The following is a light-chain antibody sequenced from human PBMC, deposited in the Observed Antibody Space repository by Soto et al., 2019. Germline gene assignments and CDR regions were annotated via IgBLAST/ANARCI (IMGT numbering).Light chain of an antibody. CDR1: QSVSSSY. V-gene: IGKV3-20*01. CDR2: GSS. Sequence: EIVLTQSPDTLSLSPGERATLSCRASQSVSSSYLAWYQQKPGQAPRLLIYGSSSRATGIPDRFSDSGSGTDFTLTISRLEPEDFAVYYCQQYGTSPYTFGQGTKLEIK. CDR3: QQYGTSPYT. J-gene: IGKJ2*01.